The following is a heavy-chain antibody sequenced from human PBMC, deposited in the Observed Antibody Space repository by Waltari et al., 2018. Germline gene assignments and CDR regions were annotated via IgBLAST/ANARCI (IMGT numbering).Heavy chain of an antibody. Sequence: EVQLVESGGGLVQPGGSLRLSCAASGFTFSSYAMSWVRQVPGKWLEWVSSISGNGANTYDAESVKGRFTISRDNSKNTLFLQMDSLRAEDTAVYYCAKALTLSSTWDMHWGQGTLVTVSS. V-gene: IGHV3-23*04. CDR2: ISGNGANT. CDR3: AKALTLSSTWDMH. J-gene: IGHJ4*02. D-gene: IGHD6-13*01. CDR1: GFTFSSYA.